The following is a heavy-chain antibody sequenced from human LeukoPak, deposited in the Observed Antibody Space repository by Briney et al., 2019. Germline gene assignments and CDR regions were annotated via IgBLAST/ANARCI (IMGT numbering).Heavy chain of an antibody. CDR1: GFTFSSYG. J-gene: IGHJ4*02. Sequence: GGSLRLSCAASGFTFSSYGMHWVRQAPGKGLEWVAVIWYDGSNKYYADSVKGRFTISRDNSKNTLYLQMNSLRAEDTAVYYCARGGIQLWRSYFDYWGQGTLVTVSS. CDR3: ARGGIQLWRSYFDY. CDR2: IWYDGSNK. D-gene: IGHD5-18*01. V-gene: IGHV3-33*01.